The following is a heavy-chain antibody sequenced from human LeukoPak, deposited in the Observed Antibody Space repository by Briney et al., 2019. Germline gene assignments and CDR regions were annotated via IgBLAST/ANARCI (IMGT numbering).Heavy chain of an antibody. CDR2: IYSGGGT. CDR1: GFSISSYY. D-gene: IGHD6-13*01. CDR3: ARIAATDSVFDY. V-gene: IGHV3-53*01. Sequence: GGSLRLSCAASGFSISSYYMTWVRQAPGKGLEWVSVIYSGGGTNYADPVKGRFTISRDNSQYTLYLQMNSLRAEDTAVYYCARIAATDSVFDYWGQGTLVTVSS. J-gene: IGHJ4*02.